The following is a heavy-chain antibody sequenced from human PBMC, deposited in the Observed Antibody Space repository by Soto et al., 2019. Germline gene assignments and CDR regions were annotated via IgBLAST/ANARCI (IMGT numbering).Heavy chain of an antibody. CDR3: ARDYAVPAAGVHDAFDI. J-gene: IGHJ3*02. V-gene: IGHV3-11*01. D-gene: IGHD2-2*01. CDR2: ISSSGSTI. Sequence: GGSLRLSCAASGFTFSDYYMSWIRQAPGKGLEWVSYISSSGSTIYYADSVKGRFTISRDNAKNSLYLQMNSLRAEDTAVYYCARDYAVPAAGVHDAFDIWGQGTMVTVSS. CDR1: GFTFSDYY.